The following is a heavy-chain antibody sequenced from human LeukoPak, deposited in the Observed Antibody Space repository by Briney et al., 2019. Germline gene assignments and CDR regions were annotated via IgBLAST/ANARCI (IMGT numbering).Heavy chain of an antibody. V-gene: IGHV1-69*13. CDR2: IIPIFGTA. CDR1: GYTLTELS. D-gene: IGHD4-23*01. CDR3: ARARGGTTVVFGLDSYYMDV. J-gene: IGHJ6*03. Sequence: GASVKVSCKVSGYTLTELSMHWVRQAPGQGLEWMGGIIPIFGTANYAQKFQGRVTLTADESTSTAYMELSSLRSEDTAVYYCARARGGTTVVFGLDSYYMDVWGKGTAVTISS.